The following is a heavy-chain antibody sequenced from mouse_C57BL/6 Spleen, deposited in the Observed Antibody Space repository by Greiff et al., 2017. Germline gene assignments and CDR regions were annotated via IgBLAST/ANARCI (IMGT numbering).Heavy chain of an antibody. CDR3: ARRNISYYGSPVYFDY. D-gene: IGHD1-1*01. CDR2: ISSGGSYT. V-gene: IGHV5-6*01. Sequence: EVHLVESGGDLVKPGGSLKLSCAASGFTFSSYGMSWVRQTPDKRLEWVATISSGGSYTYYPDSVKGRFTISRDNAKNTLYLQMSSLKSEDTAMYYCARRNISYYGSPVYFDYWGQGTTLTVSS. CDR1: GFTFSSYG. J-gene: IGHJ2*01.